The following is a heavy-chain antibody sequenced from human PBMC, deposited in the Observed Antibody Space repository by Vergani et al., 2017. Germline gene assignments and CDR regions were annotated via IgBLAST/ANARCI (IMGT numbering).Heavy chain of an antibody. V-gene: IGHV3-30*02. CDR2: TRPHEDGA. D-gene: IGHD1-7*01. CDR3: GKTQGTVVGTWWFDP. Sequence: QVQLVESGGGVVQPGGSMRLSCSASGLTLSSYGVHWVRQAPGRGLESVTFTRPHEDGAFYSASVRGRFTLSRDNSKKTLYLEMNRLNVDDTAIYYCGKTQGTVVGTWWFDPWGQGTPVTVSS. J-gene: IGHJ5*02. CDR1: GLTLSSYG.